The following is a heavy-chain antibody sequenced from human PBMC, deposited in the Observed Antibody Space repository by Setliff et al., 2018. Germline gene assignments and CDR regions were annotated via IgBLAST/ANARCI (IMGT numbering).Heavy chain of an antibody. D-gene: IGHD2-8*02. J-gene: IGHJ4*03. Sequence: ASVKVSCKASGYSFSSNAFHWVRQAPGQALEWMGWIHAGSSNTLYSQRFQDRITISRDTSATTVHMELSSLRSDDTAVYYCARMSTSGPHYDYWGQGTMVTVSS. CDR3: ARMSTSGPHYDY. V-gene: IGHV1-3*01. CDR1: GYSFSSNA. CDR2: IHAGSSNT.